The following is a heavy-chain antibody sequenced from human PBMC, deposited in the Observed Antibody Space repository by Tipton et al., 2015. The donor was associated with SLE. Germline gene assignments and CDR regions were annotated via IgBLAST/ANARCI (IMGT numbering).Heavy chain of an antibody. J-gene: IGHJ3*02. CDR3: ARGGLGRGSGWSVGAFDI. CDR2: INHSGST. V-gene: IGHV4-34*01. CDR1: GGSFSGYY. Sequence: TLSLTCAVYGGSFSGYYWSWIRQPPGKGLEWIGEINHSGSTNYNPSLKSRVTISVDTSKNQFSLKLSSVTAADTAVYYCARGGLGRGSGWSVGAFDIWGQGRMVTVSS. D-gene: IGHD6-19*01.